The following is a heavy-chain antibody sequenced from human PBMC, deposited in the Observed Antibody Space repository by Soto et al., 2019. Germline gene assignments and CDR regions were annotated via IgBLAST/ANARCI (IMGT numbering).Heavy chain of an antibody. CDR2: ISAGDGET. J-gene: IGHJ4*02. CDR1: GFTFSSHA. Sequence: GGSLRLSCAASGFTFSSHAMIWVRQAPGKGLEWVSSISAGDGETYYTDSVKGRFTVSRDDSHNTLYLQMNGLRVEDTAVYFCAKRSGYDVDFWGQGSLVTVSS. CDR3: AKRSGYDVDF. V-gene: IGHV3-23*01. D-gene: IGHD5-12*01.